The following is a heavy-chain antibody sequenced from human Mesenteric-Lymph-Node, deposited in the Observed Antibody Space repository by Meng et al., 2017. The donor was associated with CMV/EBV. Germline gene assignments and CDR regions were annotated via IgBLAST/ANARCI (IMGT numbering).Heavy chain of an antibody. D-gene: IGHD2-2*01. J-gene: IGHJ4*02. V-gene: IGHV3-23*01. CDR3: ATPDSHLLVVPNPFRY. CDR2: ISANGGRI. Sequence: GESLKISCAASGFSFSSYTMSWVRQAPGKGLEWVSTISANGGRIYYADSLRGHFTISRDNSKNTLYLQMSSLRADDTAVYYCATPDSHLLVVPNPFRYWGQGTLVTAPQ. CDR1: GFSFSSYT.